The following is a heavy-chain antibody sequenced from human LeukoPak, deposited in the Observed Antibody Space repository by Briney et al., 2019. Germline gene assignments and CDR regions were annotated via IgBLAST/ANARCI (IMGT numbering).Heavy chain of an antibody. CDR3: AKDSGTYRSGGSCPPYFDY. V-gene: IGHV3-9*02. CDR1: GFTSDDYA. CDR2: ISWNSGSI. D-gene: IGHD2-15*01. J-gene: IGHJ4*02. Sequence: PGGSLRLSCAASGFTSDDYAMHWVRQAPGKGLEWVSGISWNSGSIGYADSVKGRFTISRDNAKNSLYLQMNSLRAEDTALYYCAKDSGTYRSGGSCPPYFDYWGQGTLVTVSS.